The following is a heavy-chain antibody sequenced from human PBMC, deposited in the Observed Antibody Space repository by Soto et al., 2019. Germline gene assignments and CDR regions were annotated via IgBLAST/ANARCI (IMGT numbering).Heavy chain of an antibody. Sequence: QVQLVQSGAEVKKPGSSVKVSCKASGGTFSSYAISWVRQAPGQGLEWMGGIIPIFGTANYAQKFQGRVKVTPDESTSTAYLELSSLRSEDTAVYYCARGGPVVRGTYYYYGMDVWGQGTTVTVSS. CDR1: GGTFSSYA. J-gene: IGHJ6*02. D-gene: IGHD3-10*01. CDR3: ARGGPVVRGTYYYYGMDV. CDR2: IIPIFGTA. V-gene: IGHV1-69*01.